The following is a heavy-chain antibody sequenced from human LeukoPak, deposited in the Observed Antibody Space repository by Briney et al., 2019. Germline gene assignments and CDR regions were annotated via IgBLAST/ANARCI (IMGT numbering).Heavy chain of an antibody. CDR2: IYSGGST. CDR3: ARGGLRYFDTDQYNWFDP. CDR1: GFTVSSNY. Sequence: PGGSLRLSCAASGFTVSSNYMSWVRQAPGKGLEWVSVIYSGGSTYYADSVKGRFTIFRDNSKNTLYLQMNSLRAEDTAVYYCARGGLRYFDTDQYNWFDPWGQGTLVTVSS. V-gene: IGHV3-66*01. D-gene: IGHD3-9*01. J-gene: IGHJ5*02.